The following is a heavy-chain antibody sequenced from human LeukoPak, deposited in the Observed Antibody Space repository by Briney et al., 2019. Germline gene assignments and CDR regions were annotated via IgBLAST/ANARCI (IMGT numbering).Heavy chain of an antibody. Sequence: ASETLSLTCTVSGGSISSYYWSWIRQPPGKGLEWIGYIYYSGSTNYNPSLKSRVTISVDTSKNQFSLKLSSVTAADTAVYYCARDHSSPWYYYDSSDPRDAFDIWGQGTMVTVSS. CDR2: IYYSGST. CDR3: ARDHSSPWYYYDSSDPRDAFDI. CDR1: GGSISSYY. D-gene: IGHD3-22*01. J-gene: IGHJ3*02. V-gene: IGHV4-59*01.